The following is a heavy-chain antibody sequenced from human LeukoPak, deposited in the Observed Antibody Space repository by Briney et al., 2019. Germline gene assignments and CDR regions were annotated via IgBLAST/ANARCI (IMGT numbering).Heavy chain of an antibody. CDR2: IKEDGSVK. CDR1: GFTFSSYW. V-gene: IGHV3-7*01. J-gene: IGHJ4*02. D-gene: IGHD4-23*01. Sequence: GGSLRLSCAASGFTFSSYWMSWVRQAPGKGLEWVANIKEDGSVKDYVDSVKGRFTISRDNAKNTLYLQMNSLRVEDTAVYYCARGRPHGNDYWGQGTLVTVSS. CDR3: ARGRPHGNDY.